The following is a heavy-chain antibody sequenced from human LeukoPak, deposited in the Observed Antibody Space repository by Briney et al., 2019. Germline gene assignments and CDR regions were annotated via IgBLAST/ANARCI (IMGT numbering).Heavy chain of an antibody. D-gene: IGHD3-10*01. Sequence: PSETLSLTCTVSGGSISSYYWGWIRQPPGKGLEWIGNIYYSGSTYYNPSLKSRVTISVDTSKNQFSLKLSSVTAADTAVYYCARVGSMVRGVRGAFDIWGQGTMVTVSS. J-gene: IGHJ3*02. CDR1: GGSISSYY. CDR2: IYYSGST. V-gene: IGHV4-39*07. CDR3: ARVGSMVRGVRGAFDI.